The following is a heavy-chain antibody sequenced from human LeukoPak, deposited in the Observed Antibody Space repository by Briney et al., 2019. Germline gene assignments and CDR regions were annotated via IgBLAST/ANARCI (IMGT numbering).Heavy chain of an antibody. CDR2: ISGSGAST. Sequence: GGSLRLSCAASGFTFSSYAMSWVRQAPGKGLEWVSSISGSGASTYYADSVKGRFTLSRDNFKNTLSLQMNSLRAEDTAVYYCVRDRDWGFDYWGQGTLVTVSS. V-gene: IGHV3-23*01. CDR3: VRDRDWGFDY. J-gene: IGHJ4*02. CDR1: GFTFSSYA. D-gene: IGHD3/OR15-3a*01.